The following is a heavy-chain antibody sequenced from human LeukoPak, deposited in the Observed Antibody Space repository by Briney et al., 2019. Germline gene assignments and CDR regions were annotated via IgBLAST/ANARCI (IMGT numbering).Heavy chain of an antibody. CDR2: INSDGSST. V-gene: IGHV3-74*01. J-gene: IGHJ4*02. CDR1: GFTFSSYW. CDR3: ARVQGYSHGN. Sequence: PGGSLRLSCAASGFTFSSYWMHWVRQGPGKGLVWVSRINSDGSSTIYADSVKGRFTISRDNAKNTLYLQMNSLRAEDSAVYYCARVQGYSHGNWGQGTLVTVSS. D-gene: IGHD5-18*01.